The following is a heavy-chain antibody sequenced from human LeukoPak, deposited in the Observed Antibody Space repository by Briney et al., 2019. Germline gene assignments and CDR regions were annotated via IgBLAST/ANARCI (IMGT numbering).Heavy chain of an antibody. CDR1: GGPISSCGYP. CDR3: ARGWYYDILTGTAHDAFDI. J-gene: IGHJ3*02. CDR2: IYHSEST. Sequence: SETLSLTCAVSGGPISSCGYPWIWIPPPPGKGLVWIGYIYHSESTYYNPSLKSRVTISVDTSKNQFSPKLSSVTAANTGVYYCARGWYYDILTGTAHDAFDIWSQGTMVTVSS. V-gene: IGHV4-30-2*01. D-gene: IGHD3-9*01.